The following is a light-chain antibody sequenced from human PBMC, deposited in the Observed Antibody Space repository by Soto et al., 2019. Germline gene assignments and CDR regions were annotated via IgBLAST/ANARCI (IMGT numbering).Light chain of an antibody. CDR1: QSISSS. CDR3: QQYNSYWT. Sequence: DIQMTQSPSTLSASVGDRVTITCRASQSISSSLAWYQQKPGKAPQVLSYKAASLERGVPSRFSGSGSGTEFPLTISSLQPDDFATYYCQQYNSYWTVGQGTKVEMK. J-gene: IGKJ1*01. V-gene: IGKV1-5*03. CDR2: KAA.